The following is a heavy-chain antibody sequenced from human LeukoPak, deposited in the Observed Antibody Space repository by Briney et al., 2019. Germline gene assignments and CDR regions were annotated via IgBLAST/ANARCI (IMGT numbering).Heavy chain of an antibody. V-gene: IGHV3-74*01. CDR2: MYGDMRDI. Sequence: PGGSLRLSCEASGLTFSNSWMHWVRQIPGKGLVWVSRMYGDMRDISYADSVKGRFTISRDNSKNTLYLQMNSLRAEDTAVYYCAKRGGYETYYYGMDVWGKGTTVTVSS. J-gene: IGHJ6*04. CDR1: GLTFSNSW. CDR3: AKRGGYETYYYGMDV. D-gene: IGHD5-12*01.